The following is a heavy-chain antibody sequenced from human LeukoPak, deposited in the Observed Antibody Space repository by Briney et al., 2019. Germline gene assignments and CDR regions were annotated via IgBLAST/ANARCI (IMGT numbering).Heavy chain of an antibody. V-gene: IGHV3-23*01. CDR1: GFTFSSYA. D-gene: IGHD5-12*01. CDR2: ISGSGGST. Sequence: GGSLRLSCAASGFTFSSYAMSWVRQAPGKGPDWVSTISGSGGSTYYADSVKGRFTISRDNSKNTLYLQMDSLRAEDTAVYYCARDSRGYSGYDGNDYWGQGTLVTVSS. CDR3: ARDSRGYSGYDGNDY. J-gene: IGHJ4*02.